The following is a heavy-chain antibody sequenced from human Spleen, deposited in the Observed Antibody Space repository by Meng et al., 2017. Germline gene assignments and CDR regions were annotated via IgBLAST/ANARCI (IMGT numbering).Heavy chain of an antibody. V-gene: IGHV4-59*13. D-gene: IGHD3-10*01. Sequence: SETLSLTCTVSGGSMKNYYWTWIRQSPGKGPEWIGFIYHSGVTMYNPSVKSRVTLSMDTSKNQFYLKLSPVTAGDTAMYYCASSASGSYTWFGSWGQGTLVTVSS. CDR2: IYHSGVT. CDR3: ASSASGSYTWFGS. J-gene: IGHJ5*01. CDR1: GGSMKNYY.